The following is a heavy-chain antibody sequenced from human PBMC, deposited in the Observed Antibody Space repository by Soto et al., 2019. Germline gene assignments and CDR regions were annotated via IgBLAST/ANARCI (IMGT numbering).Heavy chain of an antibody. CDR3: AKLSGYSSSWYPRSLFDY. CDR2: ISGSGGST. Sequence: LRLSCAASGFTFSSYAMSWVRQAPGKGLEWVSAISGSGGSTYYADSVKGRFTISRDNSKNTLYLQMNSLRAEDTAVYYCAKLSGYSSSWYPRSLFDYWGQGTLVTVSS. CDR1: GFTFSSYA. V-gene: IGHV3-23*01. J-gene: IGHJ4*02. D-gene: IGHD6-13*01.